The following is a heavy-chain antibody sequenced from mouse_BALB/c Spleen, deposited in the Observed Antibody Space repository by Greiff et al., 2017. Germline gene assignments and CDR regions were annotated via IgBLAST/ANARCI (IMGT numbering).Heavy chain of an antibody. CDR3: ARTDTTVGSHYAMDY. CDR1: GFSLTSYG. CDR2: IWSGGSP. Sequence: QVQLQQSGPGLVQPSQSLSITCTASGFSLTSYGVPWVRQSPGKGLEWLGVIWSGGSPDYYAAFISRLCISKDNSKSQVFFKMNSLQANDTAIYYCARTDTTVGSHYAMDYWGQGTSVTVSS. D-gene: IGHD1-1*01. V-gene: IGHV2-2*02. J-gene: IGHJ4*01.